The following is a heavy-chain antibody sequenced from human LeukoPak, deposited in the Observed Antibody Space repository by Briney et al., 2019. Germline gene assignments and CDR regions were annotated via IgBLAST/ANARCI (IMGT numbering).Heavy chain of an antibody. CDR1: GYTFTSYG. V-gene: IGHV1-18*01. CDR3: AKTTVTSEEYFYYYMDV. J-gene: IGHJ6*03. CDR2: IITYNGNT. D-gene: IGHD4-17*01. Sequence: ASVKVSCKTSGYTFTSYGLSWVRQAPGQGLEWMGWIITYNGNTYYSQKLQGRVTMTIDTSTSTAYMELRSLRSDDTAVYYCAKTTVTSEEYFYYYMDVWGKGTTVTVSS.